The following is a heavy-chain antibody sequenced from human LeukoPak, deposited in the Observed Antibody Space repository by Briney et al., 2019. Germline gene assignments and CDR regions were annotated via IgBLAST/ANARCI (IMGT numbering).Heavy chain of an antibody. CDR1: GFTFSSYA. Sequence: GGSLRLSCAASGFTFSSYAMHWVRQAPGKGLEWVAVIWYDGSNKYYADSVKGRFTISRDNSKNTLYLQMNSLRAEDTAVYYCARGQAARLDYYYGMDVWGQGTTVTVSS. D-gene: IGHD6-6*01. CDR3: ARGQAARLDYYYGMDV. CDR2: IWYDGSNK. V-gene: IGHV3-33*08. J-gene: IGHJ6*02.